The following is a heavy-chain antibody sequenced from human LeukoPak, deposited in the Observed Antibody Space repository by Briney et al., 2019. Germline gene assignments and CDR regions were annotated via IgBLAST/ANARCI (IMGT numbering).Heavy chain of an antibody. CDR2: INPNSGGT. Sequence: ASVKVSCKASGYTFTVYFMHWVRQAPGQGLEWMGWINPNSGGTNYAQKFQGRVTMTRDTSISTAYMELGRLRSADTAVYYCARELNYDSSGYYFDYWGQGTLVTVSS. CDR3: ARELNYDSSGYYFDY. V-gene: IGHV1-2*02. D-gene: IGHD3-22*01. CDR1: GYTFTVYF. J-gene: IGHJ4*02.